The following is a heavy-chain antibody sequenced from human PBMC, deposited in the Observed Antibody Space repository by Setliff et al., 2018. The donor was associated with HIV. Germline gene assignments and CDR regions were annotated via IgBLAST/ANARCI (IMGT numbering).Heavy chain of an antibody. CDR2: IFYTGST. V-gene: IGHV4-39*01. CDR1: GDSIISDTYY. CDR3: ARQTRNRYDVLTGYSVL. Sequence: PSETLSLTCSVSGDSIISDTYYWGWIRQPPGKGPEWIASIFYTGSTFYTSSLKSRVRIFMGKPKNQFSLELTSVTTEDTAVFYCARQTRNRYDVLTGYSVLWGQGILVTVSS. D-gene: IGHD3-9*01. J-gene: IGHJ4*02.